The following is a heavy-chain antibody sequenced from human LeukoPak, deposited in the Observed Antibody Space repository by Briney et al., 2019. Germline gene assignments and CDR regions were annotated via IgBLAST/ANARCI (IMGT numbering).Heavy chain of an antibody. J-gene: IGHJ4*02. CDR1: GGSISSYY. CDR3: AREGYYYDSSGYFHYFDY. CDR2: IYYSGST. V-gene: IGHV4-59*01. Sequence: SETLSLTCTVSGGSISSYYWSWIRQPPGKGLEWIGDIYYSGSTNYNPSLKSRVTISVDTSKNQFSLKLSSVTAADTAVYYCAREGYYYDSSGYFHYFDYWGQGTLVTVSS. D-gene: IGHD3-22*01.